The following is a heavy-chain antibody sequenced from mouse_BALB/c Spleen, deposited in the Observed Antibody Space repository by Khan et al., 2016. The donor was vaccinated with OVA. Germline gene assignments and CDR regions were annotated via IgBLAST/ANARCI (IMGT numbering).Heavy chain of an antibody. CDR2: ILPGSGSI. D-gene: IGHD1-2*01. Sequence: QVQLQQSGAELMKPGASVKISCKAAGYTISSYWIEWVKQRPGHGLEWIGEILPGSGSIKYNDKFKGKATFTADTSANTAYMQLSSLTSEDSAVXYCARRGSTATLDYWGQGTTLTVSS. J-gene: IGHJ2*01. CDR3: ARRGSTATLDY. CDR1: GYTISSYW. V-gene: IGHV1-9*01.